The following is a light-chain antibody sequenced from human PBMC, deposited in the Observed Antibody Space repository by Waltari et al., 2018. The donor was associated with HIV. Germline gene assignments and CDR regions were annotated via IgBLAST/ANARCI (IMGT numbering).Light chain of an antibody. CDR1: QSLLHRTGYHY. V-gene: IGKV2-28*01. J-gene: IGKJ4*01. CDR3: MQVLQTPLT. CDR2: LGS. Sequence: DIVMIQSPLSLSVTPGEPASISCRSSQSLLHRTGYHYLAWYLQKPGQSPQLLIYLGSNRASGVPDRFSGSGSGTDFTLKISKVETEDVGIYYCMQVLQTPLTFGGGTKVEIK.